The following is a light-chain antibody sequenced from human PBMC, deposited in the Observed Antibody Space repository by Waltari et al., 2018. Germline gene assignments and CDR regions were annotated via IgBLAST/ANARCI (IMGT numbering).Light chain of an antibody. J-gene: IGLJ3*02. CDR3: CSYAGSYTWV. Sequence: QSALTQPRSVSGSPGQSVTISCTGTSSDVGGYNYVSWYQQHPGKAPKLMIYAVSKRPSGVPALSSGSKSGNTASLTISGLQAEEEADYYCCSYAGSYTWVFGGGTKLTVL. CDR2: AVS. CDR1: SSDVGGYNY. V-gene: IGLV2-11*01.